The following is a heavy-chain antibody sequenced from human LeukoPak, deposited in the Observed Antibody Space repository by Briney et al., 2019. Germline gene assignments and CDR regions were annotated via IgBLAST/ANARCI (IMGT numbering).Heavy chain of an antibody. V-gene: IGHV3-11*04. J-gene: IGHJ6*03. Sequence: GGSLRLSCAASGFTFSDYYMSWIRQAPGKGLEWVSYISSSGSTIYYADSVKGRFTISRDNAKNSLYLQMNSLRAEDTAVYYCARLPIWFGENYYYYMDVWGKGTTVTISS. CDR2: ISSSGSTI. D-gene: IGHD3-10*01. CDR1: GFTFSDYY. CDR3: ARLPIWFGENYYYYMDV.